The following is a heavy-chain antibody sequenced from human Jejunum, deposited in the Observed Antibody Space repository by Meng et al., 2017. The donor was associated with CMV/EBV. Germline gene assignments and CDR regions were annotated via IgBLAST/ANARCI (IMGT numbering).Heavy chain of an antibody. V-gene: IGHV1-18*01. CDR1: GYTFTNYG. CDR2: ISAYNGNT. J-gene: IGHJ4*02. D-gene: IGHD1-26*01. Sequence: KKPGAPRTSCCKPSGYTFTNYGITWGRQAPGQGLEWMGWISAYNGNTNYAQTLQGRVTMTTDTSTSTAYMELRSLRSDDTAVYYCARVEVGITSGDYWGQGSLVTVSS. CDR3: ARVEVGITSGDY.